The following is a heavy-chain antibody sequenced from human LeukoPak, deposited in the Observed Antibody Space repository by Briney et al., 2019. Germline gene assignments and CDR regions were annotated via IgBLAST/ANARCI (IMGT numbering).Heavy chain of an antibody. V-gene: IGHV4-59*01. CDR3: ARDLRKAGWFDP. J-gene: IGHJ5*02. CDR2: IYSSGST. CDR1: GGSISSYH. Sequence: SETLSLTCTVSGGSISSYHWSWIRQPPGKGLQWIGFIYSSGSTNYNPSLKSRVTISVDTSKNQFSLKLSSVTAADTAVYYCARDLRKAGWFDPWGQGTLVTVSS.